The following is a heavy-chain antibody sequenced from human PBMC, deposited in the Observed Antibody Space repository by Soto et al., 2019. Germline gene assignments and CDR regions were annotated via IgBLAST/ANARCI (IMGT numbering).Heavy chain of an antibody. Sequence: EVQLLESGGGLVQPGGSLRLSCAASGFTFTNYAMSWVRQAPGKGLEWVSVISGSGDVTYYADSVKGRFTISSDKSKNTLYLQMTSQRAEDTAVYYCAKDSIYSQSGFDYWGQGTLVTVSS. J-gene: IGHJ4*02. D-gene: IGHD4-4*01. CDR1: GFTFTNYA. V-gene: IGHV3-23*01. CDR2: ISGSGDVT. CDR3: AKDSIYSQSGFDY.